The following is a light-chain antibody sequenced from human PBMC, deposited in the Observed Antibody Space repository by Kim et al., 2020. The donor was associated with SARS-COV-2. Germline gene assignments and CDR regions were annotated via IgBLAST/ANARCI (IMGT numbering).Light chain of an antibody. J-gene: IGLJ3*02. CDR3: CSYAGTYIWL. CDR2: DVN. Sequence: GQSVTISCTGTSSDIGTYKYVSRYQQHPGKAPKLVIYDVNERPSGVPDRFSGSKSGNTASLTISGLQADDEADYYCCSYAGTYIWLFGGGTQLTVL. V-gene: IGLV2-11*03. CDR1: SSDIGTYKY.